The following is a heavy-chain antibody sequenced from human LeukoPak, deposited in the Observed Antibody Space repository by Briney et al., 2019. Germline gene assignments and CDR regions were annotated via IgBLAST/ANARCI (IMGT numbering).Heavy chain of an antibody. J-gene: IGHJ4*02. CDR3: AKEPPRYSGYDSNDY. Sequence: GGSLRLSCAASGFTFSSYSMTWVRQAPGKRLEWVSSFTSRSRNIYYADSVKGRFTISRDDAEKSLYLQMDSLRAEDTAIYYCAKEPPRYSGYDSNDYWGQGTLVTVSS. CDR2: FTSRSRNI. V-gene: IGHV3-21*01. CDR1: GFTFSSYS. D-gene: IGHD5-12*01.